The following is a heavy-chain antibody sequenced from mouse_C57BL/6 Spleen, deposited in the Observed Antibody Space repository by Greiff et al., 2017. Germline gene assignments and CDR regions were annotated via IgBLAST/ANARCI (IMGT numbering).Heavy chain of an antibody. D-gene: IGHD3-3*01. V-gene: IGHV1-42*01. Sequence: VHVKQSGPELVKPGASVKISCKASGYSFTGYYMNWVKQSPEKSLEWIGEINPSTGGTTYNQKFKAKATLTVDKSSSTAYMQLKSLTSEDSAVYYCARGGPFDYWGQGTTLTVSS. CDR2: INPSTGGT. CDR3: ARGGPFDY. J-gene: IGHJ2*01. CDR1: GYSFTGYY.